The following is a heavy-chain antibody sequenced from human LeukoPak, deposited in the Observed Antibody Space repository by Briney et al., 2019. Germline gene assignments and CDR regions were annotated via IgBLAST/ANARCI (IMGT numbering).Heavy chain of an antibody. CDR2: ISAYNGNT. CDR3: ARIPLASYYDSSGYPYYFDY. V-gene: IGHV1-18*01. Sequence: GASVKVSCKASGYTFTSYGISWVRQAPGQGLEWMGWISAYNGNTNYAQKLQGRVTMTTDTSTSTAYMELRSLRSDDTAVYYCARIPLASYYDSSGYPYYFDYWGQGTLVTVSS. J-gene: IGHJ4*02. D-gene: IGHD3-22*01. CDR1: GYTFTSYG.